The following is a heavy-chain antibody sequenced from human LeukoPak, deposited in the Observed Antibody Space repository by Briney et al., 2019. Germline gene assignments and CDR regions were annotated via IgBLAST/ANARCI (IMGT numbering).Heavy chain of an antibody. CDR1: GGSISSSNW. J-gene: IGHJ4*02. Sequence: SGTLSLTCAVSGGSISSSNWWSWVRQPPGKGLEWIGEIYHSGSTNYNPSLNSRVTISVDKSKNQFSLKLSSVTAADTAVYYCARHQASCGGDCYSYYFDYWGQGTLVTVSS. V-gene: IGHV4-4*02. D-gene: IGHD2-21*02. CDR3: ARHQASCGGDCYSYYFDY. CDR2: IYHSGST.